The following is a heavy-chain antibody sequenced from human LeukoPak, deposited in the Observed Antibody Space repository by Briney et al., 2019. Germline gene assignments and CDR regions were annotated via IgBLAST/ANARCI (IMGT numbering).Heavy chain of an antibody. CDR2: IYYSGST. Sequence: SETLSLTCTVSGGSVSSGSYYWSWIRQHPGKGLEWIGYIYYSGSTYYNPSLKSRVTISVDTSKNQFSLKLSSVTAADTAVYYCARAPILRYCSGGSCRYYFDYWGQGTLVTVSS. V-gene: IGHV4-31*03. CDR3: ARAPILRYCSGGSCRYYFDY. CDR1: GGSVSSGSYY. J-gene: IGHJ4*02. D-gene: IGHD2-15*01.